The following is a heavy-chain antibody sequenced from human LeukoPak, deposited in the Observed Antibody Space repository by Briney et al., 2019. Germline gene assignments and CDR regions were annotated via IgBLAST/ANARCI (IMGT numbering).Heavy chain of an antibody. J-gene: IGHJ4*02. CDR1: GFTFSSYA. CDR3: ASGSPFFDY. V-gene: IGHV3-30-3*01. Sequence: SGGSLRLSCAASGFTFSSYAMHWVRQAPGKGLEWVAVISYDGSNKYYADSVKGRFTISRDNSKNTLYLQMNSLRAEDTAVYYCASGSPFFDYWGQGTLVTVSS. D-gene: IGHD1-26*01. CDR2: ISYDGSNK.